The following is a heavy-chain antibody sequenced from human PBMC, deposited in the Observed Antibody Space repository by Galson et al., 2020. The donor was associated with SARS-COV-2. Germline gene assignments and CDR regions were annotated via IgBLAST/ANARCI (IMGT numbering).Heavy chain of an antibody. J-gene: IGHJ6*03. D-gene: IGHD1-7*01. CDR1: GYSFTSYW. V-gene: IGHV5-10-1*01. CDR2: LDPSDSYT. CDR3: ARHLDLGLHYYMDV. Sequence: HGESLKISCKGSGYSFTSYWISWVRQTPGKGLEWLGRLDPSDSYTNYSPSFQGHVTISADKSISTAYLQWSSLKASDTAMYYCARHLDLGLHYYMDVWGKGTTVTVSS.